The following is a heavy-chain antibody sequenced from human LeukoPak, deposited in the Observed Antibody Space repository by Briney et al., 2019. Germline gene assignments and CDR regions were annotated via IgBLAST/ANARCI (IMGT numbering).Heavy chain of an antibody. J-gene: IGHJ4*02. CDR1: EFTFIDYW. V-gene: IGHV3-7*03. CDR2: IKQDGSVE. CDR3: AKDHQYSSGWPTRTFDY. Sequence: GGSLRLSCAASEFTFIDYWMAWVRQAPGKGLEWVANIKQDGSVEYNVGSVQGRFTVSRDNAKNSLYLQMNSLRAEDTAVYYCAKDHQYSSGWPTRTFDYWGQGTLVTVSS. D-gene: IGHD6-19*01.